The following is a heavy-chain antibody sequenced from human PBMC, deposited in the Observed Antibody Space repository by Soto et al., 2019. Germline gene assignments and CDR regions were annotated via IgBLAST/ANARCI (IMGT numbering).Heavy chain of an antibody. CDR1: GFTFSSYG. Sequence: PGESLKISCAASGFTFSSYGMHWVRQAPGKGLEWVAVIWYDGSNKYYADSVKGRFTISRDNSKNTLYLQMNSLRAEDTAVYYCARIYGDYPKEDYYYYGMDVWGQGTTVTVSS. D-gene: IGHD4-17*01. CDR3: ARIYGDYPKEDYYYYGMDV. J-gene: IGHJ6*02. V-gene: IGHV3-33*01. CDR2: IWYDGSNK.